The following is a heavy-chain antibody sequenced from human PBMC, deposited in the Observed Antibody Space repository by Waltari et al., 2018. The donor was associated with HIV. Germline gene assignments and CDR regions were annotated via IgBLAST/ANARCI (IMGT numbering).Heavy chain of an antibody. V-gene: IGHV1-69*04. CDR1: GGPFITYA. D-gene: IGHD3-10*01. Sequence: QVQLVQSGTEVKKPGSSVKVSCTTSGGPFITYALSWVRQAPGKGLEWMGKITPILSVPNYAQKFQGRITITADKSTRTAYMELTSLRSDDTAVYYCAREGGVSFPGAMDVWGQGTTITVSS. CDR2: ITPILSVP. J-gene: IGHJ6*02. CDR3: AREGGVSFPGAMDV.